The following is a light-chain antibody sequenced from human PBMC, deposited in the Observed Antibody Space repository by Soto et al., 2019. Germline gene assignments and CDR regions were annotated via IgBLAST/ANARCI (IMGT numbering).Light chain of an antibody. J-gene: IGKJ3*01. CDR1: QGISNY. CDR3: QKYNSVRFT. CDR2: AAS. Sequence: DIQMTQSPSSLSASVGDRVTLSCRASQGISNYLAWYQQKPGKVPRLLIYAASTLQSGVPSRFSASGSGTYFTLTISSLQPEDGATYYCQKYNSVRFTFAPGTKVQIK. V-gene: IGKV1-27*01.